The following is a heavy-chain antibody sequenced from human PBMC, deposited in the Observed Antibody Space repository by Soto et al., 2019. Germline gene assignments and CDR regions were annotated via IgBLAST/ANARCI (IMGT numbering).Heavy chain of an antibody. CDR2: TYFRSKWYN. D-gene: IGHD3-9*01. V-gene: IGHV6-1*01. J-gene: IGHJ5*02. Sequence: SQTLSLTCALSGDSVSSKTAAWNWIRKSPSRGLEWLGRTYFRSKWYNDYAISVKSRIPISPDTSKNQFSLLLNSVTPEDTAVYYCARVTFDHFVHWFDPWGQGILVTVSS. CDR3: ARVTFDHFVHWFDP. CDR1: GDSVSSKTAA.